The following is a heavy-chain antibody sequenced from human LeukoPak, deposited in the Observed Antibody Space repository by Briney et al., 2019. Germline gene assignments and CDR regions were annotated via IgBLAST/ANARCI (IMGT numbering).Heavy chain of an antibody. V-gene: IGHV4-34*01. CDR1: GGSFSGYY. Sequence: PSETLSLTCAVYGGSFSGYYWSWIRQPPGKGLEWIGEINHSGSTNYNPSLKSRVTISVDTSKNQFSLKLSSVTAADTAVYYCARHDLAVVGAAIDYWGQGTLVTVSS. D-gene: IGHD1-26*01. CDR2: INHSGST. CDR3: ARHDLAVVGAAIDY. J-gene: IGHJ4*02.